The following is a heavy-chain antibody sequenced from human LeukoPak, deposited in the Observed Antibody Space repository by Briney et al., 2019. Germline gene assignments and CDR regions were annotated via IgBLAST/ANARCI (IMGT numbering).Heavy chain of an antibody. J-gene: IGHJ4*02. D-gene: IGHD3-9*01. V-gene: IGHV1-2*06. CDR1: GYTFTDYA. Sequence: ALVKVSCKASGYTFTDYAIHWVRQAPGQGLEWVGRIDPHSGGTNYAQKFQDRVTLTRDASIGTAYMELSRLRSDDTAFYYCTRDLTISGPMGYWGQETLVTVSS. CDR3: TRDLTISGPMGY. CDR2: IDPHSGGT.